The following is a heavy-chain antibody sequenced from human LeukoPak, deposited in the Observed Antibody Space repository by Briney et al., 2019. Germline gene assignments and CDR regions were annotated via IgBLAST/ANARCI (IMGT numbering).Heavy chain of an antibody. Sequence: ASVKVSCKASGYTFTSYGISWVRQAPGQGLEWMGWISAYNGNTNYAQKLQGRVTMTTDTSTSTAYMELRSLRSDDTAVYYCARVEAGIAAAGGYYFDYWGQGTLVTVSS. CDR2: ISAYNGNT. D-gene: IGHD6-13*01. J-gene: IGHJ4*02. CDR1: GYTFTSYG. V-gene: IGHV1-18*01. CDR3: ARVEAGIAAAGGYYFDY.